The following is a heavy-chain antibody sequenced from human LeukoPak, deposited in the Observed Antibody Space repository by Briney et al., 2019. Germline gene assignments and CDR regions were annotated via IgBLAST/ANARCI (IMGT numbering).Heavy chain of an antibody. J-gene: IGHJ4*02. V-gene: IGHV3-23*01. D-gene: IGHD2-8*02. Sequence: PGGSLRLSCAASGFTFSSYAMSWVRQAPGKGLEWVSAISGSGGSTYYVDSVKGRFTISRDNSKNTLYLQMNSLRAEVTAVYYCAKDVVVVYADSFDYWGQGTLVTVSS. CDR2: ISGSGGST. CDR1: GFTFSSYA. CDR3: AKDVVVVYADSFDY.